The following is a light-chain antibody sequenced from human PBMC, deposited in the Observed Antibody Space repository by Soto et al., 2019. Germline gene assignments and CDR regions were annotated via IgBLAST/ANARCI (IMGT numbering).Light chain of an antibody. CDR3: SSYTSSSLHV. Sequence: QSVLTQPASVSGSPGQSITISCTGTSSDVGGYNYVSWYQQHPGKAPKLMIYDVSNRPSGVSNRFSGSKSGNTASLTISGLQAEYVADYYCSSYTSSSLHVFGTGTKVTVL. CDR2: DVS. J-gene: IGLJ1*01. CDR1: SSDVGGYNY. V-gene: IGLV2-14*03.